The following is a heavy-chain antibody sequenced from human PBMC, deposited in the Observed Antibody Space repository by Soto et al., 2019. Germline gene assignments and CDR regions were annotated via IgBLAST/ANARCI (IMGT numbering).Heavy chain of an antibody. CDR2: IYHSGST. J-gene: IGHJ6*02. D-gene: IGHD1-1*01. CDR1: GGSMSSGYW. Sequence: QVQLQESGPGLVKPSGTLSLTCAVSGGSMSSGYWWSWVRQPPGKGLEWIGEIYHSGSTNYNPSLKSRVTXSVDKSKNQFSLKLSSVTAADTAVYYCARGDDPHFYYGMAVWGQGTTVTVSS. V-gene: IGHV4-4*02. CDR3: ARGDDPHFYYGMAV.